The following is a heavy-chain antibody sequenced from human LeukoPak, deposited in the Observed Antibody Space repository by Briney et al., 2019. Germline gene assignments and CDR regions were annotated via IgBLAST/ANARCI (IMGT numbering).Heavy chain of an antibody. D-gene: IGHD4-17*01. J-gene: IGHJ4*02. CDR2: ISSSSSYI. V-gene: IGHV3-21*01. CDR1: GFTFSSYS. Sequence: KPGGSLRLSCAASGFTFSSYSMNWVRQTPRKGLGWVSSISSSSSYIYYADSVKGRFTISRDNAKNSLYLQMNSLRAEDTAVYYCARDTSYYGDYGYFDYWGQGTLVTVSS. CDR3: ARDTSYYGDYGYFDY.